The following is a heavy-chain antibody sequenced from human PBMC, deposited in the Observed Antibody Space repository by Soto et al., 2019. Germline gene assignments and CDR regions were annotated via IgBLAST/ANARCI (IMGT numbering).Heavy chain of an antibody. V-gene: IGHV3-30-3*01. CDR1: GFTFRRYA. Sequence: GGSLRLSCAASGFTFRRYAMHWVRQAPGEGLEWVAVISRDGSSKYYGDSVKGRFTVSRDNSNNTLYLSMTSLRPDDTAVFYCGRSRNGAVPDSINFWGQGTLVTVSS. J-gene: IGHJ4*02. CDR2: ISRDGSSK. CDR3: GRSRNGAVPDSINF. D-gene: IGHD2-8*01.